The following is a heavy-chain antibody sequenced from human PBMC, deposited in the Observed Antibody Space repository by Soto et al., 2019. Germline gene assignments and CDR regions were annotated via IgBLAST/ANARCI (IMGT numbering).Heavy chain of an antibody. CDR2: ISGTTT. Sequence: ELQLVESGGGLVQPGGSLRLSCAASGVTFRSYEMNWVRQVPGKGLEWVAYISGTTTFYADSVKGRFTIARDNAKNSLYLQMDSLRAVDKAVYYCARTWDGYFDLWGQGTLVTVSS. J-gene: IGHJ4*02. V-gene: IGHV3-48*03. D-gene: IGHD1-26*01. CDR1: GVTFRSYE. CDR3: ARTWDGYFDL.